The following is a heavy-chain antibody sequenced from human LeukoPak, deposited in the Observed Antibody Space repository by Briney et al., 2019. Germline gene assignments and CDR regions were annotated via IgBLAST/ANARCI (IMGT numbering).Heavy chain of an antibody. J-gene: IGHJ4*02. CDR2: ISGSGGTT. Sequence: PGGSLRLSCAASTFTFSSYAISWVRQAPGKGLEWVSVISGSGGTTYYADPVKGRFTISRDNSKNTMFLKMNSLRADDTAVYYCAKIIDSSGWNTYDYWGQGTLVTVSS. CDR1: TFTFSSYA. CDR3: AKIIDSSGWNTYDY. V-gene: IGHV3-23*01. D-gene: IGHD6-19*01.